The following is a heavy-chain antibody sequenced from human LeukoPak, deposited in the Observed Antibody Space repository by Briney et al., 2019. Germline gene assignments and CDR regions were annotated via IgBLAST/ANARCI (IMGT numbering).Heavy chain of an antibody. J-gene: IGHJ4*02. V-gene: IGHV3-21*01. Sequence: PGGSLRLSCAASGFTFSSYSMNWVRQAPGKGLEWVSSISSSSSYIYYADSVKGRFTISRDNAKNSLYLQMNSLRAEDTAVYYCARSTDYYDSSGYFIYWGQGTLVTVSS. D-gene: IGHD3-22*01. CDR2: ISSSSSYI. CDR3: ARSTDYYDSSGYFIY. CDR1: GFTFSSYS.